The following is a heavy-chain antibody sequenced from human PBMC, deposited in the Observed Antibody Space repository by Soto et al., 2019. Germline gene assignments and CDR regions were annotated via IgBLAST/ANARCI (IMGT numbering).Heavy chain of an antibody. V-gene: IGHV3-11*01. CDR3: ARRLQWHLRPLDS. Sequence: GGSLRLSCEGSGFTFNDYYMTWIRQAPGKGLEWVAYINTLSTAIYYADSVKGRFTISRDNAKNSLYLQMNGLRAEDTATYYCARRLQWHLRPLDSWGRGTLVT. CDR1: GFTFNDYY. J-gene: IGHJ4*02. D-gene: IGHD6-19*01. CDR2: INTLSTAI.